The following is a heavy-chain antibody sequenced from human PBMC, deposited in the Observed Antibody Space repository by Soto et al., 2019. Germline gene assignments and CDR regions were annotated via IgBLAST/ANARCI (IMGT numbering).Heavy chain of an antibody. CDR1: GFTFSSYS. CDR3: VRDGHCITTSCYGNWFDP. D-gene: IGHD2-2*01. V-gene: IGHV3-21*01. J-gene: IGHJ5*02. Sequence: GGSLRLSCAASGFTFSSYSMNWARQAPGKGLEWVSSIRGVDNNKYYAASVKGRFTISRDNAKNSLFLHLSGLTADDTAVYYCVRDGHCITTSCYGNWFDPWGQGTLVTVSS. CDR2: IRGVDNNK.